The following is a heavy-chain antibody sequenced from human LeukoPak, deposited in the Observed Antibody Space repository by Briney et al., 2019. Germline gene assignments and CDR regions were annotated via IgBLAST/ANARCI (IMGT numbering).Heavy chain of an antibody. Sequence: SETLSLTCTVSGGSINSHYWSWIRQPPGKGLEWIGDIYYKGSTNYNPSLKSRVTISVDTSKNHLSLKLTSVLAADTAIYYCVRRDNTGWYYFDYWGQGILVTVPS. D-gene: IGHD6-19*01. CDR2: IYYKGST. V-gene: IGHV4-59*08. CDR1: GGSINSHY. CDR3: VRRDNTGWYYFDY. J-gene: IGHJ4*02.